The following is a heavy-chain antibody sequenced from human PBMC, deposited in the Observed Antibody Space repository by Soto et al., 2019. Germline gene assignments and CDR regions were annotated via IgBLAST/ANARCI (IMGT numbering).Heavy chain of an antibody. CDR3: ARASLYYDSSGYNPHDGFDI. CDR2: IIPIFGTA. J-gene: IGHJ3*02. D-gene: IGHD3-22*01. V-gene: IGHV1-69*13. CDR1: GGTFSSYA. Sequence: GAAVKVSCKASGGTFSSYAISWVRQAPGQGLEWMGGIIPIFGTANYAQKFQGRVTITADESTSTAYMELSSLRSEDTAVYYCARASLYYDSSGYNPHDGFDIWGQGTMVTVSS.